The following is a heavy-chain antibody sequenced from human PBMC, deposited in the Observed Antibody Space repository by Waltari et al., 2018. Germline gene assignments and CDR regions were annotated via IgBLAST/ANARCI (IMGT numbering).Heavy chain of an antibody. D-gene: IGHD4-17*01. CDR2: IYHSGST. V-gene: IGHV4-38-2*01. J-gene: IGHJ4*02. Sequence: QVQLQESGPGLVKPSETLSLTCAVSGYSISSGYYWGWIRQPPGKGLEWIGSIYHSGSTYYNPSLKSRVTISVDTSKNQFSLKLSSVTAADTAVYYCARLSPSRTHGDHDYWGQGTLVTVSS. CDR1: GYSISSGYY. CDR3: ARLSPSRTHGDHDY.